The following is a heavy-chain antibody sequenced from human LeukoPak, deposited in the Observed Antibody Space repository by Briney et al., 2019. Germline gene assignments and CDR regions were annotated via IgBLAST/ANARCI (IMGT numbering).Heavy chain of an antibody. Sequence: GGSLRHSCAASGFTLSRYDMHWVRQAPGKGLEWVAIISYDGSDKYYADSVKGRFTISRDNSKNTLYVQMNSLGPEDTALYYCARDRGYCSGGSCYSAFDYWGQGTLVTVSS. CDR2: ISYDGSDK. CDR1: GFTLSRYD. D-gene: IGHD2-15*01. V-gene: IGHV3-30*04. J-gene: IGHJ4*02. CDR3: ARDRGYCSGGSCYSAFDY.